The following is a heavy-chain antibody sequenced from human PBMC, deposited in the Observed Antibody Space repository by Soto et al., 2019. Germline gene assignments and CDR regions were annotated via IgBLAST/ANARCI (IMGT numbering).Heavy chain of an antibody. J-gene: IGHJ6*02. CDR1: GYTFTGYY. Sequence: QVQLVQSGAEVKKPGASVKVSCKASGYTFTGYYMHWVRQAPGQGLEWMGWINPNSGGTNYAQKFQGWVTMTRDTSISTAYMELSRLRSDDTAVYYCAREAYAGYYYYCMDVWGQGTTVTVSS. CDR3: AREAYAGYYYYCMDV. V-gene: IGHV1-2*04. D-gene: IGHD4-17*01. CDR2: INPNSGGT.